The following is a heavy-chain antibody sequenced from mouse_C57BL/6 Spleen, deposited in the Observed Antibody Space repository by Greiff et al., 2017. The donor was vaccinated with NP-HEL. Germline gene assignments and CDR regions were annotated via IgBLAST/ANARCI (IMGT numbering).Heavy chain of an antibody. J-gene: IGHJ3*01. Sequence: QVQLKESGAELVRPGTSVKVSCKASGYAFTNYLIEWVKQRPGQGLEWIGVINPGRGGTNYNEKFKGKATLTADKSSSTAYMQHSSLTSEDYAVYVWARGVLRSEAAYWGQGTLGTVSA. D-gene: IGHD1-1*01. V-gene: IGHV1-54*01. CDR2: INPGRGGT. CDR1: GYAFTNYL. CDR3: ARGVLRSEAAY.